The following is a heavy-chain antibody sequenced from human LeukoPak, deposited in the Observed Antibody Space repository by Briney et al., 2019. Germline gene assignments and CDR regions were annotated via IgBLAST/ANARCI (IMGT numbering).Heavy chain of an antibody. CDR1: SGSISSYY. J-gene: IGHJ4*02. CDR3: ARQFGLMRSYRHLDH. Sequence: PSETLSLTCSLSSGSISSYYWTWLRQPPGKTLQWIGDVYFNGDTNFNPSLKSRVTISVDTSNNQFSLKLTSVTVADTAVYYCARQFGLMRSYRHLDHWGPGILVTVSA. D-gene: IGHD3/OR15-3a*01. V-gene: IGHV4-59*08. CDR2: VYFNGDT.